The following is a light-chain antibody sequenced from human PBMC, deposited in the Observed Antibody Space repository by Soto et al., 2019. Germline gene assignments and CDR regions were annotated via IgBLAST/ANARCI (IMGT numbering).Light chain of an antibody. CDR3: QQYNSWPPLT. CDR2: GAS. J-gene: IGKJ4*01. V-gene: IGKV3-15*01. Sequence: EIVMTQSPATLSVSPGERATLSCRASQSVSSNLAWYQQKPGQAPRLLIYGASTRATGIPARFSGSGSGTEFTLTVSSRQSEDLADYYCQQYNSWPPLTFGGGTKVEIK. CDR1: QSVSSN.